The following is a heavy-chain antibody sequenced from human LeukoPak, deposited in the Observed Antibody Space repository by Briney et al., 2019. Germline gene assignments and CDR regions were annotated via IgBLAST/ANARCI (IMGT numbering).Heavy chain of an antibody. V-gene: IGHV3-20*04. Sequence: PGGSLRLSCAASGFTFDDYGTSWVRHAPGKGLEWVSGINWNGGSTGYADSVKGRFPISRDNAKNSLYLQMNSLRAEDTALYYCATNIVGATFDYWGEGTLVTVSS. CDR1: GFTFDDYG. J-gene: IGHJ4*02. CDR3: ATNIVGATFDY. D-gene: IGHD1-26*01. CDR2: INWNGGST.